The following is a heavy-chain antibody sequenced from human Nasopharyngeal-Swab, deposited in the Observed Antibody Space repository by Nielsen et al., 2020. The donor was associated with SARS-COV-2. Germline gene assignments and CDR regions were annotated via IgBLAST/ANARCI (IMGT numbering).Heavy chain of an antibody. CDR2: IKQDGSEK. V-gene: IGHV3-7*03. D-gene: IGHD5-18*01. CDR3: ARDSRGYSYGYIYFDY. Sequence: GGSLRLSCAASGLTFSSYWMSWVRQAPGKGLEWVANIKQDGSEKYYVDSVKGRFTISRDNAKNSLYLQMNSLRAEDTAVYYCARDSRGYSYGYIYFDYWGQGTLVTVSS. CDR1: GLTFSSYW. J-gene: IGHJ4*02.